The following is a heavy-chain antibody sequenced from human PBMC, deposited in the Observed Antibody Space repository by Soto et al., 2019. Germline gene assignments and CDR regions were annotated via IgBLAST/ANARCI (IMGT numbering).Heavy chain of an antibody. Sequence: SVKVSCKASGGTFSSYAISWVRQAPGQGLEWMGGIIPIFGTANYAQKLQGRVTITADESTSTAYMELSSLRSEDTAVYYCARVRRIQLWLRPGYNWFDPWGQGTLVTVSS. CDR1: GGTFSSYA. V-gene: IGHV1-69*13. CDR3: ARVRRIQLWLRPGYNWFDP. D-gene: IGHD5-18*01. J-gene: IGHJ5*02. CDR2: IIPIFGTA.